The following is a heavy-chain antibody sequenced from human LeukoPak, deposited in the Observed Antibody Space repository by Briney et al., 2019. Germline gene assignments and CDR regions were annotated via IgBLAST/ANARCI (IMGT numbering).Heavy chain of an antibody. Sequence: GGSLRLTCAASGFTFSSYAMNWVRQAPGKGLEWVSSISESGGTTDYADSVKGRFTISRDNSKNTLYLQMTSLRAEDTDVYYCARQWLINGWGQGILVTVSS. CDR3: ARQWLING. D-gene: IGHD6-19*01. V-gene: IGHV3-23*01. CDR1: GFTFSSYA. J-gene: IGHJ4*02. CDR2: ISESGGTT.